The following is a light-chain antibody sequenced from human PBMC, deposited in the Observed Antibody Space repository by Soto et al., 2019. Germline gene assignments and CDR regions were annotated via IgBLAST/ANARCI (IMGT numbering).Light chain of an antibody. Sequence: QSALTQPPSASGSPGQSVTISCTGTSSDIGGYNYVSWYQQHPGKAPKLMIYEVNKRPSDVPDRFSGSKSGNTASLTVSGLHTDDDADYYCISYSFSTAVVIGGGTQLTVL. CDR1: SSDIGGYNY. CDR3: ISYSFSTAVV. J-gene: IGLJ7*01. CDR2: EVN. V-gene: IGLV2-8*01.